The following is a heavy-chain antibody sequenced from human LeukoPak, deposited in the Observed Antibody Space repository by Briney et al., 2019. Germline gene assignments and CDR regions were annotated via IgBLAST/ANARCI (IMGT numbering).Heavy chain of an antibody. CDR2: LNPNSGNT. Sequence: ASVKVSCKASGYTFTGYYMHWVRQATGQGLEWMGWLNPNSGNTGYAQKFQGRVTITRNTSIKTAYMELSSLTSEDTAVYYCARMTVSGRDNWFDPWGQGTLVTVS. CDR1: GYTFTGYY. J-gene: IGHJ5*02. V-gene: IGHV1-8*03. CDR3: ARMTVSGRDNWFDP. D-gene: IGHD6-19*01.